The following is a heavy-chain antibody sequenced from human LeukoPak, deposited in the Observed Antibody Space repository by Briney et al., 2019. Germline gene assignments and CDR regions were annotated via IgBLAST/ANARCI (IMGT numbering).Heavy chain of an antibody. CDR2: ISGSGGST. D-gene: IGHD3-10*01. CDR1: GFTFSSYA. CDR3: AKTTVRGENYYYYYGMDV. J-gene: IGHJ6*02. V-gene: IGHV3-23*01. Sequence: GGSLRLSCAASGFTFSSYAMSWVRQAPGKGLEWVSAISGSGGSTYYADSVKGRFTISRDNSKNTLYLQMNSLRAEDTAVYYCAKTTVRGENYYYYYGMDVWGQGTTVTVSS.